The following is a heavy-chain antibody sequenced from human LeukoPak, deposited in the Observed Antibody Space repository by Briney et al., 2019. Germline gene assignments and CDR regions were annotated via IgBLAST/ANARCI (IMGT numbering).Heavy chain of an antibody. D-gene: IGHD6-13*01. V-gene: IGHV3-30*01. CDR3: ARDLQQLVFDY. J-gene: IGHJ4*02. CDR1: GFTFSSYA. CDR2: ISYDGSNK. Sequence: GRSLRLSCAAYGFTFSSYAMHWVRQAPGKGLEWVAVISYDGSNKYYADSVKGRFTISRDNSKNTLYLQMNSLRAEDMAVYYCARDLQQLVFDYWGQGTLVTVSS.